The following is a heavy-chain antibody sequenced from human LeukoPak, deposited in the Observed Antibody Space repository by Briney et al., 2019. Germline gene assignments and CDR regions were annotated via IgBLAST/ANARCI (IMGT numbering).Heavy chain of an antibody. V-gene: IGHV4-4*07. CDR2: IYASGTT. J-gene: IGHJ4*02. CDR3: GGRGF. D-gene: IGHD3-10*01. CDR1: GGSISSNC. Sequence: SETLSLTCTVSGGSISSNCWSWIRQPPGKGLEWIGRIYASGTTNYNPSLRGRLTISVDTSNSQFSLTVTSVTAADTAVYYCGGRGFWGQGTLVTVPS.